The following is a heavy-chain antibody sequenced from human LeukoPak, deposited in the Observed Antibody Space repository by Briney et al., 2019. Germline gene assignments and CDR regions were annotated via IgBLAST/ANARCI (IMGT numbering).Heavy chain of an antibody. CDR2: IYYSGST. CDR1: GGSISSYY. D-gene: IGHD3-10*01. CDR3: ARTSMVRGVIMKYNWFDP. V-gene: IGHV4-59*01. Sequence: PSETLSLTCTVFGGSISSYYWSWLRQPPGKGLEWIGYIYYSGSTNYNPSLKSRVTISVDTSKNQFSLKLSSVTAADTAVYYCARTSMVRGVIMKYNWFDPWGQGTLVTVSS. J-gene: IGHJ5*02.